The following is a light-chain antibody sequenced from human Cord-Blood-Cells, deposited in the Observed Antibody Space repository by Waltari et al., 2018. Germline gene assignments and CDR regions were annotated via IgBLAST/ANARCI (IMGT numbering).Light chain of an antibody. V-gene: IGLV2-8*01. CDR2: EVS. CDR3: SSYAGSNNVV. Sequence: QSALTQPPSASGSPGQSVTISCTGTSSDVGGYNYVSWYQQHPGKAPKLMIYEVSKRPSGCPDRFSGSKSGNTASLTVSGRQAEDEADYYCSSYAGSNNVVFGGGTKLTVL. CDR1: SSDVGGYNY. J-gene: IGLJ2*01.